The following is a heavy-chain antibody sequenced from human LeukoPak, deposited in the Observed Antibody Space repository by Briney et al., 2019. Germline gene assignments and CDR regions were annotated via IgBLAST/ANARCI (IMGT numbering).Heavy chain of an antibody. D-gene: IGHD6-19*01. CDR1: GFTFSSYE. CDR2: ISSSGSTI. Sequence: PGGSLRLSCAASGFTFSSYEMNWVRQAPGKGLEWVSYISSSGSTIYYADSVKGRFTISRDNSKNTLYLQMNSLRAEDTAVYYCAKDHERQWLVLYAPASIGYWGQGTLVTVSS. CDR3: AKDHERQWLVLYAPASIGY. J-gene: IGHJ4*02. V-gene: IGHV3-48*03.